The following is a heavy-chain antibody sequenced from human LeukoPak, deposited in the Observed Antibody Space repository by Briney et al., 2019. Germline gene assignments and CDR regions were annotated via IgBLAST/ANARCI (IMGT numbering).Heavy chain of an antibody. Sequence: SETLSLTCAVYGGSFSGYYWSWIRQPPGKGLEWIGEINHSGSTYYNPSLKSRVTISVDTSKNQFSLKLSSVTAADTAVYYCASGLLWFGERVDPWGQGTLVTVSS. V-gene: IGHV4-34*01. D-gene: IGHD3-10*01. J-gene: IGHJ5*02. CDR1: GGSFSGYY. CDR2: INHSGST. CDR3: ASGLLWFGERVDP.